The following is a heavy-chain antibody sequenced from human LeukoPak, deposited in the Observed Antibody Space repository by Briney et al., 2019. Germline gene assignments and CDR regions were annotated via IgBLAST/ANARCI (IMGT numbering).Heavy chain of an antibody. D-gene: IGHD3-10*01. V-gene: IGHV4-34*01. J-gene: IGHJ6*03. CDR1: FGSFSGYY. Sequence: SETLSLTCAVYFGSFSGYYCSWIRQPPGKWLEWIGEINHSGSTNYNSSLKSRVTISVDTSKNKFSLNLISVTAADTAVYYCARGYYGSGSHCCHMDVWGKGTTITVS. CDR2: INHSGST. CDR3: ARGYYGSGSHCCHMDV.